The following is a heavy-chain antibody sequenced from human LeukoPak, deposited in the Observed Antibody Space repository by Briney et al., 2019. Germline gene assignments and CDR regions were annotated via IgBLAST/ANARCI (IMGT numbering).Heavy chain of an antibody. CDR3: ARRRRYFDGDYFDY. CDR1: GYRSTSYW. D-gene: IGHD3-9*01. Sequence: GESLKISFKGSGYRSTSYWIGWVRQMPGKGLEWMGIIYPGDSDTRYSPSFQGQVTISADKSISTAYLQWSSLKASDTAMYYCARRRRYFDGDYFDYWGQGTLVTVSS. V-gene: IGHV5-51*01. CDR2: IYPGDSDT. J-gene: IGHJ4*02.